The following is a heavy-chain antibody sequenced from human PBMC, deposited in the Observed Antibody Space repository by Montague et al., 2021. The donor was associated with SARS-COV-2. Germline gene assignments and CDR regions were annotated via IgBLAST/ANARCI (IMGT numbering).Heavy chain of an antibody. CDR2: ISSSSSYI. V-gene: IGHV3-21*01. CDR1: GFTFSSYS. J-gene: IGHJ6*02. Sequence: SLRLSCAASGFTFSSYSMNWVRQAPGKGLEWVSSISSSSSYIYYADSVKGRFTISRDNAKNSLYLQMNSLRAEDTAVYYCARGISNSVVPAAMIVGAWYYYYGMDVWGQGTTATVSS. CDR3: ARGISNSVVPAAMIVGAWYYYYGMDV. D-gene: IGHD2-2*01.